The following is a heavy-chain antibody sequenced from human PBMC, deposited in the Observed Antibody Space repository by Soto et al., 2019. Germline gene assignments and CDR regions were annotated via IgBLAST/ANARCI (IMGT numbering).Heavy chain of an antibody. CDR3: ARGGSYYYYYMDV. CDR1: GFTFSSYW. Sequence: GGSLRLSCAASGFTFSSYWMHWVRQAPGKGLVWVSRINSDGSSTSYTDSVKGRFTISRDNAKNTLYLQMNSLRAEDTAVYYCARGGSYYYYYMDVWGKGTTVTVSS. V-gene: IGHV3-74*01. CDR2: INSDGSST. D-gene: IGHD3-10*01. J-gene: IGHJ6*03.